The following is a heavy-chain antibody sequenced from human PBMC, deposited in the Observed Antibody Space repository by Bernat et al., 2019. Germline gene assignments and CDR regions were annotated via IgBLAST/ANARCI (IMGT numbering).Heavy chain of an antibody. CDR2: ITPSFGTA. CDR1: GGTFSSYA. D-gene: IGHD6-19*01. J-gene: IGHJ4*02. Sequence: QVQLVQSGAEVKKPGSSVKVSCKASGGTFSSYAISWVRQAPGQGVEWMGGITPSFGTANYAQKFPGRVTITADKSTGTAYMELSSLGSEDTAVYYCARGYSSGWISDYWGQGTLVTVSS. V-gene: IGHV1-69*06. CDR3: ARGYSSGWISDY.